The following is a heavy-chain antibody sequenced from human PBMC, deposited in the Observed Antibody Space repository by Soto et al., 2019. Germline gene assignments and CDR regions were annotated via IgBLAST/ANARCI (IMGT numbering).Heavy chain of an antibody. CDR3: ARGGYYYNSSAYYYTFDS. V-gene: IGHV3-11*06. CDR1: GFTFIDYY. Sequence: GWSLTLACGSSGFTFIDYYMRWIRQAPGKGLEWISYMSGSSRYTNYADSVKGRFTISRDNAKNSLYLQMNSLRAEDTAVYYCARGGYYYNSSAYYYTFDSWGQGTLVPVSS. D-gene: IGHD3-22*01. J-gene: IGHJ4*02. CDR2: MSGSSRYT.